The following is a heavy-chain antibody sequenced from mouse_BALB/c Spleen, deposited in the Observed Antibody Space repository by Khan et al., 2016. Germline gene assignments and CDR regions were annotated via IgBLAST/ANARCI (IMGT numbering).Heavy chain of an antibody. V-gene: IGHV3-2*02. CDR3: ARYLWYFFV. J-gene: IGHJ1*01. CDR2: ISHSGST. Sequence: EVQLQESGPGLVKPSQSLSLTCTVAGYSITSDYAWNWMRQFPGNKLEWRGYISHSGSTRYNPSLKSRISNIRDTSKNQFLLQLNSVTTEDTAIYYCARYLWYFFVWGAETTVTVSS. CDR1: GYSITSDYA.